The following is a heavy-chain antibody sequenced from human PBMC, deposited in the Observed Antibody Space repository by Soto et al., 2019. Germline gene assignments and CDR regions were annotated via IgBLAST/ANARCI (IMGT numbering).Heavy chain of an antibody. D-gene: IGHD7-27*01. V-gene: IGHV6-1*01. CDR1: GDSVSSNNPT. CDR3: ARGAWGSMDC. CDR2: TYYRSKWYN. Sequence: SQTLSLTCALSGDSVSSNNPTWNWIRQSPSRGLEWLGRTYYRSKWYNDYALSVKNRITVNPDTSKNQFSLQLNSVTPEDTAVYYCARGAWGSMDCWGQGTLVTVSS. J-gene: IGHJ4*02.